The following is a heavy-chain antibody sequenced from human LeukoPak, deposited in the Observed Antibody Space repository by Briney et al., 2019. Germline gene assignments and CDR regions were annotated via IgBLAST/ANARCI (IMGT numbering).Heavy chain of an antibody. CDR3: ARDRGIAAADHWFDP. D-gene: IGHD6-13*01. V-gene: IGHV1-3*01. CDR1: GYTFTSYA. J-gene: IGHJ5*02. CDR2: INAGNGNT. Sequence: ASVKVSCKASGYTFTSYAMHWVRQAPGQRLEWMGWINAGNGNTKYSQKFQGRVTITRDTSASTAYMELSSLRSEDTAVYYCARDRGIAAADHWFDPWGQGTLVTVSS.